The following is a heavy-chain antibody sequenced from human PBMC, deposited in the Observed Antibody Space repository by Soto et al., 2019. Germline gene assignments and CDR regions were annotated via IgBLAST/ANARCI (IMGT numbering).Heavy chain of an antibody. V-gene: IGHV1-69*12. CDR3: ARDKDRLELGGNYYYILDV. D-gene: IGHD3-16*01. J-gene: IGHJ6*02. CDR2: IMPVFPTP. Sequence: QVQLVQSGAEVKKPGSSVKVSCKASGGTFSTSAISWVRQAPGQGLEWVGGIMPVFPTPDYAQNFQGRVTITADESTTTAYLELTSLRADDTAVYYCARDKDRLELGGNYYYILDVWGQGTPITVSS. CDR1: GGTFSTSA.